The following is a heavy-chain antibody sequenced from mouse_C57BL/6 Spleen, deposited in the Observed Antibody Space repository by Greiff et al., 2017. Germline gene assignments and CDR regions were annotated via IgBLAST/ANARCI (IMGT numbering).Heavy chain of an antibody. CDR3: TTSGSFYYGSSFAMDY. Sequence: EVKLVESGAELVRPGASVKLSCTASGFNLKDYSLHWVKQRPDKGLEWIGRLAPEDGDTEYAPKFQGKAHMTADTSSNTAYLQLSSLTSEDTSVYYCTTSGSFYYGSSFAMDYWGQGTSVTGSS. J-gene: IGHJ4*01. V-gene: IGHV14-1*01. D-gene: IGHD1-1*01. CDR2: LAPEDGDT. CDR1: GFNLKDYS.